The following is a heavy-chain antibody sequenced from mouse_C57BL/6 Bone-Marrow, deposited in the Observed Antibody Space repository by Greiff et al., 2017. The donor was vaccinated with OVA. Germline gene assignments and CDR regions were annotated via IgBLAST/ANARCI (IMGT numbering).Heavy chain of an antibody. Sequence: VQLQQPGAELVKPGASVKLSCKASGYTFTSYWMQWVKQRPGQGLEWIGEIDPSDSYTNYNQKFKGKATLTVDTSSSTAYMQLSSLTSEDSAVYYCASDGYLMDYWGQGTSVTVSS. V-gene: IGHV1-50*01. CDR3: ASDGYLMDY. CDR2: IDPSDSYT. J-gene: IGHJ4*01. D-gene: IGHD2-3*01. CDR1: GYTFTSYW.